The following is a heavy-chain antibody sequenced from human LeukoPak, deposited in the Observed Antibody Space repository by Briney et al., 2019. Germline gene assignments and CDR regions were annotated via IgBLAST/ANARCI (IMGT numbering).Heavy chain of an antibody. D-gene: IGHD3-9*01. CDR3: ARDYDILTGPRGRFDP. J-gene: IGHJ5*02. V-gene: IGHV1-46*01. CDR1: GYTFTSYY. CDR2: INPSGGST. Sequence: GASVKVSCKASGYTFTSYYMHWVRQAPGQGLEWMGIINPSGGSTSYAQKFQGRVTMTRDTSTSTVYMELSSLRSEDTAVYYCARDYDILTGPRGRFDPWGQGTLVTVSS.